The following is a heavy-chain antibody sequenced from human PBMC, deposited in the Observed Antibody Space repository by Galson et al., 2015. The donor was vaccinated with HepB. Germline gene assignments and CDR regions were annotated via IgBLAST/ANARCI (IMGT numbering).Heavy chain of an antibody. Sequence: SLRLSCAASGFTFDDYTMHWVRQAPGKGLEWVSLISWDGGSTYYADSVKGRFTISRDNSKNSLYLQMNSLRTEDTALYYCAKAVLGYDILTGYYKRDTGMDVWGQGTTVTVSS. CDR3: AKAVLGYDILTGYYKRDTGMDV. J-gene: IGHJ6*02. CDR1: GFTFDDYT. CDR2: ISWDGGST. V-gene: IGHV3-43*01. D-gene: IGHD3-9*01.